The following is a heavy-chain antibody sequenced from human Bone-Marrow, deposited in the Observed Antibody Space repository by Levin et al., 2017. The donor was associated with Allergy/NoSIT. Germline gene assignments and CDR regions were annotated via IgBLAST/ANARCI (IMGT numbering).Heavy chain of an antibody. J-gene: IGHJ4*02. D-gene: IGHD1-26*01. CDR3: AWAPGSHWVSYYFDF. Sequence: LSLTCAASGFPFSTYWMNWVRQAPGRGLEWVANIKHDGSETYYVDSVKGRFTISRDNPENSLYLQMNSLRTEDTAVYYCAWAPGSHWVSYYFDFWGQGTLVTVSS. V-gene: IGHV3-7*04. CDR1: GFPFSTYW. CDR2: IKHDGSET.